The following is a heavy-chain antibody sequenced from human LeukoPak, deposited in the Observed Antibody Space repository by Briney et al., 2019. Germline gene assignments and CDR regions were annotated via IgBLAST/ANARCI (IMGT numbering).Heavy chain of an antibody. CDR3: AREEGSSWTAGYYFDY. Sequence: PSETLSLTCTVSGYSISSGYYWGWVRQPPGKGLEWIGSIYHSGSTYYNPSLKGRVTISVDTSKTQFSLKLSSVTAADTAVYYCAREEGSSWTAGYYFDYWGQGTLVTVSS. D-gene: IGHD6-13*01. V-gene: IGHV4-38-2*02. CDR2: IYHSGST. CDR1: GYSISSGYY. J-gene: IGHJ4*02.